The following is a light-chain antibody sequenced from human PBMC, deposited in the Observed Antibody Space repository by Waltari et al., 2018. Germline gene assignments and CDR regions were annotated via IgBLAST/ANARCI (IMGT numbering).Light chain of an antibody. CDR3: QKYGTLPAT. Sequence: EIVLTQSPGTLSLSPGERATLSCRASQGVSRPLAWNQQKPGQAPRLLIYGASSRATGLPDRFSGSGSGTDFSLTSSRLEPEDFAVYYCQKYGTLPATFGQGTKVEIK. J-gene: IGKJ1*01. CDR2: GAS. CDR1: QGVSRP. V-gene: IGKV3-20*01.